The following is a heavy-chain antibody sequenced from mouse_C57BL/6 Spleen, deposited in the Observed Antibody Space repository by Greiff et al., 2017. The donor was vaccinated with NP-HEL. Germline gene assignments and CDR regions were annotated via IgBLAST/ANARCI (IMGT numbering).Heavy chain of an antibody. J-gene: IGHJ2*01. V-gene: IGHV1-80*01. Sequence: VQLQQSGAELVKPGASVKISCKASGYAFSSYWMNWVKQRPGKGLEWIGQIYPGDGDTNYNGKFKGKATLTADKSSSTAYMQLSSLTSEDSAVYFCARGDVTEDYFDYWGQGTTLTVSS. CDR1: GYAFSSYW. D-gene: IGHD2-12*01. CDR2: IYPGDGDT. CDR3: ARGDVTEDYFDY.